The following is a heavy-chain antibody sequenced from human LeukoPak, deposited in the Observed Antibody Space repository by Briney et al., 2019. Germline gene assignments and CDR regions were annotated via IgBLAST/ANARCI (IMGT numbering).Heavy chain of an antibody. CDR3: ARRYGTYYYDSSGPDY. D-gene: IGHD3-22*01. CDR2: ISSSGSTI. CDR1: GFTFSDHY. V-gene: IGHV3-11*01. J-gene: IGHJ4*02. Sequence: GGSLRLSCAASGFTFSDHYMSWIRQAPGKGLEWVSYISSSGSTIYYADSVKGRFTISRDNAKNSLYLQMNSLRAEDTAVYYCARRYGTYYYDSSGPDYWGQGTLVTVSS.